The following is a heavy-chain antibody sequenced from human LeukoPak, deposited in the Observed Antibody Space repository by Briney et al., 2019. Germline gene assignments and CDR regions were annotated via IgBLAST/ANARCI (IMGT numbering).Heavy chain of an antibody. CDR1: GDSISSGDYY. D-gene: IGHD6-6*01. CDR2: ISSSGGT. V-gene: IGHV4-61*02. CDR3: ARGISADH. J-gene: IGHJ4*02. Sequence: SETLSLTCTVSGDSISSGDYYWSWIRQPAGKGLEWIGRISSSGGTNYNPSLKSRVTISVDTSKNQFPLKLSSVTAGDTAVYYCARGISADHWGQGTLVTVSS.